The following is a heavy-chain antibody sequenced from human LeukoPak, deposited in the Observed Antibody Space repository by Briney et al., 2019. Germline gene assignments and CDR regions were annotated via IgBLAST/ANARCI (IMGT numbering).Heavy chain of an antibody. CDR3: AKDGSTTVTTRYFDL. Sequence: GGSLRLSFAACGFTFSSYGMHLVGQAPVKGLQLVAFIRYDGSNKYYADSVKGRFTISRDNSKNTLYLQMNSLRAEDTAVYYCAKDGSTTVTTRYFDLWGRGTLVTVSS. V-gene: IGHV3-30*02. CDR2: IRYDGSNK. D-gene: IGHD4-17*01. CDR1: GFTFSSYG. J-gene: IGHJ2*01.